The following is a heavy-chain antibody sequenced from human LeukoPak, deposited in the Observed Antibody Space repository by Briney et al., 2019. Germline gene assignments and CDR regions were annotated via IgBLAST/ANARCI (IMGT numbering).Heavy chain of an antibody. J-gene: IGHJ5*01. CDR3: ARDLGTSGWYTFDF. CDR1: GDSVSSKNGA. CDR2: TYYRSKWYD. D-gene: IGHD6-19*01. Sequence: SQTLSLTCAISGDSVSSKNGAWNWIRQSPSRGLEWLGRTYYRSKWYDEYAYSVKCRVTISPDTSKTQFSLHVYSVTPEDTAVYYCARDLGTSGWYTFDFWGQGTLVTVSS. V-gene: IGHV6-1*01.